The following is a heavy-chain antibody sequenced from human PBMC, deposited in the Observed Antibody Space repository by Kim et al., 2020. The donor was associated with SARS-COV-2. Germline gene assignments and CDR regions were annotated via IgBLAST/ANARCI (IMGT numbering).Heavy chain of an antibody. CDR3: ARVPPVDGNW. Sequence: SETLSLTCTVSGGSISGVYNNWGWIRQPPEKGLEWVGSISYTGSTYYNPSLKGRVTLSVDTSRSQFSLKLNSVTAADTAVYYCARVPPVDGNW. CDR1: GGSISGVYNN. V-gene: IGHV4-39*01. J-gene: IGHJ5*01. CDR2: ISYTGST.